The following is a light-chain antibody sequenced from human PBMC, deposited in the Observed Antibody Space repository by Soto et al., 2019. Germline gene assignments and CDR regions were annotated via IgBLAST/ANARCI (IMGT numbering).Light chain of an antibody. CDR2: DAS. J-gene: IGKJ1*01. Sequence: IVLTQSPGTLSLSPGERATLSCRASQTVISSSLAWFQQKPGQAPRLLIYDASNRATGIPDRFSGSGSGTDFTLTISRLEPEDFAVYFCQQSGSSPTWTFGQGTKVEIK. CDR3: QQSGSSPTWT. V-gene: IGKV3-20*01. CDR1: QTVISSS.